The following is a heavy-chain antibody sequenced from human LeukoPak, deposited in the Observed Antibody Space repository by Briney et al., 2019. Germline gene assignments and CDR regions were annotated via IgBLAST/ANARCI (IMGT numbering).Heavy chain of an antibody. CDR3: ARGHYYTDMLTNYWVRYFDY. CDR1: GFTFSSYG. CDR2: IWYDGGNK. Sequence: GGSLRLSCAASGFTFSSYGMHWVRQAPGKGLEWVAVIWYDGGNKFYADSVKGRFTVSRDNSRNTLYLQLNSLRVEDTATYYCARGHYYTDMLTNYWVRYFDYWGQGTLVTVSS. D-gene: IGHD3-9*01. J-gene: IGHJ4*02. V-gene: IGHV3-33*01.